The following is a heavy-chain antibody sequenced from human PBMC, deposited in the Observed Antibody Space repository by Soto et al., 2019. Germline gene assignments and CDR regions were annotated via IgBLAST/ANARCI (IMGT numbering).Heavy chain of an antibody. V-gene: IGHV3-30*18. D-gene: IGHD4-17*01. CDR1: GFTFSSYG. Sequence: GGSLRLSCAASGFTFSSYGMHWVRQAPGKGLEWVAVISYDGSNKYYADSVKGRFTISRDNSKNTLYLQMNSLRAEDTAVYYCAKDAPYGDYPYFDYWGQGTLVTVSS. CDR3: AKDAPYGDYPYFDY. J-gene: IGHJ4*02. CDR2: ISYDGSNK.